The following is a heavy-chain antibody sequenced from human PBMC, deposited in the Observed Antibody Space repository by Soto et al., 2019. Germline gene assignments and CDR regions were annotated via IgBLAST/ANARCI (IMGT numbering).Heavy chain of an antibody. Sequence: ASVKVSCKASGYTFTSYAMHWVRQAPGQRLEWMGWINAGNGNTKYSQKFQGRVTITADKSTSTAYMELSSLRSEDTAVYYCARSIVVVTALDYWGQGTLVTVSS. CDR3: ARSIVVVTALDY. D-gene: IGHD2-21*02. V-gene: IGHV1-3*01. CDR1: GYTFTSYA. CDR2: INAGNGNT. J-gene: IGHJ4*02.